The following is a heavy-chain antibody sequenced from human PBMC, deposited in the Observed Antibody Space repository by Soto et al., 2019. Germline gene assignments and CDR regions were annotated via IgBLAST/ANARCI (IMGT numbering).Heavy chain of an antibody. CDR2: ISESGGST. CDR3: AKRSPYSSGRYSPISDY. D-gene: IGHD6-25*01. J-gene: IGHJ4*02. V-gene: IGHV3-23*01. Sequence: GGSLRLSCAASGFSFSDYAMSWVRQAPGKGLEWVSVISESGGSTHYADSVRGRFTVSRDNSKNSLSLRMNSLRDEDTAVYFCAKRSPYSSGRYSPISDYWGQGALVTVSS. CDR1: GFSFSDYA.